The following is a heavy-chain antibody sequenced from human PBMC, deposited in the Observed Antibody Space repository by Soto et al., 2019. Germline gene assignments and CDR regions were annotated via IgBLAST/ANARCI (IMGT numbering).Heavy chain of an antibody. CDR2: IYHSGST. D-gene: IGHD3-10*01. J-gene: IGHJ6*02. CDR1: GGSISSSNW. CDR3: ARVSGSYYYGMDV. V-gene: IGHV4-4*02. Sequence: SETLSLTCAVSGGSISSSNWWSWVRQPPGKGLEWIGEIYHSGSTNYNPSLKRRVTISVDKSKNQFSLKLSSVTAADTAVYYCARVSGSYYYGMDVWGQGTTVT.